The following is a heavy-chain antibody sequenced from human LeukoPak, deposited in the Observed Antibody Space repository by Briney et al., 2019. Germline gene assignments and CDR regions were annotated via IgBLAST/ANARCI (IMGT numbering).Heavy chain of an antibody. J-gene: IGHJ6*02. V-gene: IGHV1-46*01. Sequence: ASVKVSCKASGYTFTRYYMHWVRQAPGQGLEWMGIINPSGGSTSYAQKFQGRVTMTRDTSTSTVYMEPSSLRSEDTAAYYCARDQRGSYYYYYYGMDVWGQGTTVTVSS. CDR2: INPSGGST. CDR1: GYTFTRYY. D-gene: IGHD1-26*01. CDR3: ARDQRGSYYYYYYGMDV.